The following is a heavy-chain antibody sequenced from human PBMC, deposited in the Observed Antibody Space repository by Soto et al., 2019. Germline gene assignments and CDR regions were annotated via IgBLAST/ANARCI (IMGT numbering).Heavy chain of an antibody. CDR3: ATYYVASGSYYRCDN. Sequence: VQSGGAVKKPGASVRVSCKASGYAFSFGFSWVRQAPGQGLEWMGWISASDGSTNSAQKFRGRISLTTDTSTNTADLDLLSLTSDDTAVYFCATYYVASGSYYRCDNWGQGTLVTVSS. CDR2: ISASDGST. J-gene: IGHJ4*02. CDR1: GYAFSFG. D-gene: IGHD3-10*01. V-gene: IGHV1-18*01.